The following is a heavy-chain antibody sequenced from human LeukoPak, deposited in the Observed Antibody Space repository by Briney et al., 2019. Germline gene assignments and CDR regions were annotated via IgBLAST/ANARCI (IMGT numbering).Heavy chain of an antibody. CDR2: ISSSSSTI. V-gene: IGHV3-48*01. D-gene: IGHD1-26*01. J-gene: IGHJ6*03. CDR3: AGAAYGSYSGWGYYYYYMDV. CDR1: GFTFSSYS. Sequence: PGGSLRLSCAASGFTFSSYSMNWVRQAPGKGLEWVSYISSSSSTIYYADSVKGRFTISRDNAKNSLYLQMNSLRAEDTAVYYCAGAAYGSYSGWGYYYYYMDVWGKGTTVTVSS.